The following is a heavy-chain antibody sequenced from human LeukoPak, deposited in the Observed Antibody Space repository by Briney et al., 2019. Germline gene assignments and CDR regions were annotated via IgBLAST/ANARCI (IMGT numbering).Heavy chain of an antibody. Sequence: PGGSLRLSCAASGFTFNSYSMNWVRQAPGKGLERVSSISSSSTLIYYADSMKGRFTISRDNAKNSLYLHMNSLRAEDTAVYYCASGYYYDSSGFQSHAFDIWGQGTMVTVSS. V-gene: IGHV3-21*01. CDR2: ISSSSTLI. CDR1: GFTFNSYS. CDR3: ASGYYYDSSGFQSHAFDI. D-gene: IGHD3-22*01. J-gene: IGHJ3*02.